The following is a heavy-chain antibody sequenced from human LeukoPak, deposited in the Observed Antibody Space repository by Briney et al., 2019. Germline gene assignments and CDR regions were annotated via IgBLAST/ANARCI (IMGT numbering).Heavy chain of an antibody. D-gene: IGHD3-16*01. J-gene: IGHJ6*03. CDR1: GFTFSGSA. V-gene: IGHV3-73*01. Sequence: PGGSLRLSCAASGFTFSGSAMHWVRQASGKGLEWVGRIRSKANSYATAYAASVKGRFTISRDDSKNTAYLQMNSLKTEDTAVYYCAKAPRFWARATEYYYYYIDVWGKGTTVTVSS. CDR3: AKAPRFWARATEYYYYYIDV. CDR2: IRSKANSYAT.